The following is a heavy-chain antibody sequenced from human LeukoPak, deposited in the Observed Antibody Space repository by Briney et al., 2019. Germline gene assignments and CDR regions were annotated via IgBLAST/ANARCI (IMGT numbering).Heavy chain of an antibody. D-gene: IGHD2-2*01. V-gene: IGHV3-7*01. CDR2: IKEDGSEK. J-gene: IGHJ4*02. CDR3: ARQYQLLGYFGD. Sequence: GGSLRLSXAASGFAFSRYWMSWVRQAPGKGLECMANIKEDGSEKYYVDSVKGRFTISRDDAKNSLYLQMNSLRAEDTAVYYCARQYQLLGYFGDWGQGTLVTVSS. CDR1: GFAFSRYW.